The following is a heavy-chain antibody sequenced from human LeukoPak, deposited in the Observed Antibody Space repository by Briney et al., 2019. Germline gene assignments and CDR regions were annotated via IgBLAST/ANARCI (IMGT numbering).Heavy chain of an antibody. V-gene: IGHV3-7*03. CDR3: ARDKVVGATNFDY. D-gene: IGHD2-15*01. CDR1: GFTFSSYW. Sequence: PGGSLRLSCAASGFTFSSYWMSWVRQAPGKGLEWVANIKPDGSEKYYVDSVTGRFTISRDNAKNSLYLEMNSLRGEDTAVYYCARDKVVGATNFDYWGQGTLVTVSS. CDR2: IKPDGSEK. J-gene: IGHJ4*02.